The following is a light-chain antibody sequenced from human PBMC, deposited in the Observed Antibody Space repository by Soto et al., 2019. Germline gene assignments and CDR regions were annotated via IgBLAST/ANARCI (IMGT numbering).Light chain of an antibody. Sequence: QSALTQPRSVSGSPGQSVTISCTGTSSDVGYYNYVSWYQQHPGKAPKLMIYDVSKRPSGVPDRFSGSKSGNTASLTISGLQAEDEGDYYCCSYAGSYTFEFGGGTQLTVL. CDR2: DVS. CDR1: SSDVGYYNY. CDR3: CSYAGSYTFE. V-gene: IGLV2-11*01. J-gene: IGLJ2*01.